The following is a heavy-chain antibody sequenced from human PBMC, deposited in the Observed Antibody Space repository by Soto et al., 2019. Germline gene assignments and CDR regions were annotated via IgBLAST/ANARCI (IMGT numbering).Heavy chain of an antibody. Sequence: PGGSLRLSCAASGFTFSSYEMNWVRQAPGKGPEWVSYISSSGSTIYYADSAKGRFTISRDNAKNSLYLQMNSLRAEDTAVYYCARYRSSTSCYTGGGYYYGMDVWGQGTTVTVSS. CDR3: ARYRSSTSCYTGGGYYYGMDV. CDR2: ISSSGSTI. CDR1: GFTFSSYE. V-gene: IGHV3-48*03. D-gene: IGHD2-2*02. J-gene: IGHJ6*02.